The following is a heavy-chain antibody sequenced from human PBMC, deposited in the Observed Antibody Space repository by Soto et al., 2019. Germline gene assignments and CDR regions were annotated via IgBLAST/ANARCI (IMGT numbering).Heavy chain of an antibody. D-gene: IGHD4-17*01. J-gene: IGHJ4*02. CDR2: VYYSGTT. CDR1: GGSVSDKTYY. CDR3: ARTTAVPNSLRSRYFFDY. V-gene: IGHV4-61*01. Sequence: KPSETLSLTCSVSGGSVSDKTYYWSWIRQPPGKRLEWIGYVYYSGTTNYNPSLKSRVTISVDLSKNQFSLRLSSVTPADTALYYCARTTAVPNSLRSRYFFDYWGQGTLVTVSS.